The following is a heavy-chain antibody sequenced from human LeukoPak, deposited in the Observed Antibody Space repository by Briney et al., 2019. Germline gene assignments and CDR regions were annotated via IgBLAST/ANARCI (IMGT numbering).Heavy chain of an antibody. CDR3: ASSEYSSSSPDY. CDR1: GGSISSYY. CDR2: IYYSGST. J-gene: IGHJ4*02. Sequence: PSETLSLTCTVSGGSISSYYWSWIRQPPGKGLEWIGYIYYSGSTNYNPSLKSRVTIAVDTSKNQFSLKLSSVTAADTAVYYCASSEYSSSSPDYWGQGTLVTVSS. D-gene: IGHD6-6*01. V-gene: IGHV4-59*01.